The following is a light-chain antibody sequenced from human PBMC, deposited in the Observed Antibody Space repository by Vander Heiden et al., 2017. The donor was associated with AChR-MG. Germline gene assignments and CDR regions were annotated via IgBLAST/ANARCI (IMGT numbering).Light chain of an antibody. CDR2: AAS. J-gene: IGKJ3*01. CDR3: QQSYSTHRT. V-gene: IGKV1-39*01. CDR1: QSISSY. Sequence: DIQMTQSPSSLSASVGDRVTITCRASQSISSYLNWYQQKPGKAPKLLIYAASSLQSGVPSRVSGSGSGTDFTLTISSLQPEDFATYYCQQSYSTHRTFGPGTKVDIK.